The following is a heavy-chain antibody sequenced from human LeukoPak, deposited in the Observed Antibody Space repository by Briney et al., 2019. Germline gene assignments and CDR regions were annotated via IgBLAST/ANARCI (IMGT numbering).Heavy chain of an antibody. V-gene: IGHV4-30-2*01. CDR3: ASAAPVKGYGYY. CDR2: IYHSGST. Sequence: SETLSLTCTVSGGSISSGGYYWSCIRLPPGKGLECIGYIYHSGSTYYNPSLKSRVTISVDRSKNQFSLKLSSVTAADTAVYYCASAAPVKGYGYYWGQGTLVTVSS. CDR1: GGSISSGGYY. J-gene: IGHJ4*02. D-gene: IGHD5-18*01.